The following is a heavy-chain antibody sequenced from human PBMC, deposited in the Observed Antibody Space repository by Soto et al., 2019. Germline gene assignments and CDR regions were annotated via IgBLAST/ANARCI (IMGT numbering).Heavy chain of an antibody. Sequence: PGGSLRLSCAASGFTFSGYAMNWVRQAPGKGLEWVSGSSGSGGSIYYADSVKGRFTISRDNSKDTLNVQMSSLRAEDTAVYYCAKGGGYCTSTSCFPPDYYYGMDVWGQGTTVTVSS. CDR2: SSGSGGSI. CDR1: GFTFSGYA. CDR3: AKGGGYCTSTSCFPPDYYYGMDV. D-gene: IGHD2-2*01. V-gene: IGHV3-23*01. J-gene: IGHJ6*02.